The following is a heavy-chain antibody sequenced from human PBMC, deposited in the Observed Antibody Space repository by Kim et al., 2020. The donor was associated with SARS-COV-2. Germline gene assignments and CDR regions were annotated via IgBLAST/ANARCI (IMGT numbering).Heavy chain of an antibody. J-gene: IGHJ6*02. CDR1: GFTFSSYS. Sequence: GGSLRLSCAASGFTFSSYSMNWVRQAPGKGLEWVSSISSSSSYIYYADSVKGRFTISRDNAKNSLYLQMNSLRAEDTAVYYCAREEGKYYGMDVWGQGTTVTVSS. CDR3: AREEGKYYGMDV. CDR2: ISSSSSYI. V-gene: IGHV3-21*01.